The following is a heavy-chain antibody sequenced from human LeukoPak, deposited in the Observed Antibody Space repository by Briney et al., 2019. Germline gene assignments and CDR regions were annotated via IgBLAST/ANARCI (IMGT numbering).Heavy chain of an antibody. J-gene: IGHJ6*02. CDR1: GFTFSSYS. CDR2: ISSSSSYI. V-gene: IGHV3-21*01. Sequence: GGSLRLSCAAPGFTFSSYSMNWVRQAPGKGLEWVSSISSSSSYIYYADSVKGRFTISRDNAKNSLYLQMNSLRAEDTAVYYCARVFGRYYYYYYGMDVWGQGTTVTVSS. D-gene: IGHD3-10*01. CDR3: ARVFGRYYYYYYGMDV.